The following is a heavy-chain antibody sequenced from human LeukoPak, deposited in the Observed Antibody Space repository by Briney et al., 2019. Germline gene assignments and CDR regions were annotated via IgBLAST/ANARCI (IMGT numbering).Heavy chain of an antibody. J-gene: IGHJ5*02. CDR3: ARPLYNSWDWFDP. Sequence: PGGSLRLSCAASGFTFSSYSMNWVRQAPGKGLEWVSSISSSSTYIYYADSLRGRFTISRDNAKNSLYLQMNSLRAEDTAVYYCARPLYNSWDWFDPWGPGTLVTVSS. CDR2: ISSSSTYI. CDR1: GFTFSSYS. V-gene: IGHV3-21*01. D-gene: IGHD1-1*01.